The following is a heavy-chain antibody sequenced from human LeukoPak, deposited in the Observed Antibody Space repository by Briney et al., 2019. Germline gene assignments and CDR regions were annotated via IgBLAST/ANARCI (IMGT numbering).Heavy chain of an antibody. CDR1: GYTFSTFD. CDR2: IASTGET. V-gene: IGHV3-13*01. CDR3: ARDSFAGYDSSGYSSYDY. Sequence: GGSLRLSCAASGYTFSTFDMHWVRHASGRGLEWVSSIASTGETYYAGSVKGRFTISRENAKNSLYLQMNSLRAEDTAVYYCARDSFAGYDSSGYSSYDYWGQGTLVTVSS. D-gene: IGHD3-22*01. J-gene: IGHJ4*02.